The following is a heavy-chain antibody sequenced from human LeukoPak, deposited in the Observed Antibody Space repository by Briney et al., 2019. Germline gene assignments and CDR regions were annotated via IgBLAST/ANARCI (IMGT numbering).Heavy chain of an antibody. CDR3: ARMIRSRVDLYGDYRGGDDY. Sequence: PSGTLSLTCAVYGGSFSGYYWSWIRQPPGKGLEWVGEVNHSGSTNYNPSLKSRVTISVDTSKNQFSLKLSSVTATDTAVYYCARMIRSRVDLYGDYRGGDDYWGQGTLVTVSS. V-gene: IGHV4-34*01. CDR1: GGSFSGYY. CDR2: VNHSGST. D-gene: IGHD4-17*01. J-gene: IGHJ4*02.